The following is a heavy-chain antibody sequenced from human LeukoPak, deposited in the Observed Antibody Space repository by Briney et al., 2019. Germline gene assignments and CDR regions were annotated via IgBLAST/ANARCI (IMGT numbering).Heavy chain of an antibody. V-gene: IGHV4-59*08. CDR2: IYYSGST. D-gene: IGHD2-2*01. J-gene: IGHJ4*02. CDR3: ARLGIGVVPSAMLGDYYFDY. Sequence: SETLSLTCTVSGGSISSYYWSWIRQPPGKGLEWIGYIYYSGSTNYNPSLKSRVTISVDTSKNQFSLKLTSVTAADTAVYYCARLGIGVVPSAMLGDYYFDYWGQGTLVTV. CDR1: GGSISSYY.